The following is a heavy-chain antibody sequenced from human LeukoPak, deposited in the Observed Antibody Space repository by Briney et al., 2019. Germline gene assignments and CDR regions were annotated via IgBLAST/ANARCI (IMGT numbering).Heavy chain of an antibody. CDR3: ARDYRVGAPDYYYYGMDV. CDR1: GFTVSGNY. V-gene: IGHV3-66*01. Sequence: GGSLRLSCAASGFTVSGNYMSWVRQAPGKGLEWVSVIYSGGSTYYADSVKGRFTISRDNSKNTLYLQMNSLRAEDTAVYYCARDYRVGAPDYYYYGMDVWGQGTTVTVSS. CDR2: IYSGGST. J-gene: IGHJ6*02. D-gene: IGHD1-26*01.